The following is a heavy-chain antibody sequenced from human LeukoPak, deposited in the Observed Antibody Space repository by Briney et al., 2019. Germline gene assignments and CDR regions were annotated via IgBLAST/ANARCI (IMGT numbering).Heavy chain of an antibody. J-gene: IGHJ4*02. D-gene: IGHD3-22*01. CDR3: VRDRDYYAIDY. CDR2: ISYDGSNK. Sequence: PGRSLRLSCAASGFTFSSYAMHWVRQAPGKGLEWVAVISYDGSNKYYADSVKGRFTISRDNSKNSLYLQMNSLTADDTAVYYCVRDRDYYAIDYWGQGALVTVSS. CDR1: GFTFSSYA. V-gene: IGHV3-30-3*01.